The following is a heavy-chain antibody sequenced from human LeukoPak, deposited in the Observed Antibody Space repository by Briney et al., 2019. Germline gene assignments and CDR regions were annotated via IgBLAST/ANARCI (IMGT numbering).Heavy chain of an antibody. CDR3: ARDLGDDFLSGSRLDV. CDR2: IYSGGST. CDR1: GFTVSSNY. Sequence: GGSLRLSCAASGFTVSSNYMSWVRQAPGKGLEWVSVIYSGGSTYYADSVKGSFTISRDNSKNTLYLQMNSLRAEDTAVYYCARDLGDDFLSGSRLDVWGKGTTVTVSS. J-gene: IGHJ6*04. D-gene: IGHD3-3*01. V-gene: IGHV3-66*01.